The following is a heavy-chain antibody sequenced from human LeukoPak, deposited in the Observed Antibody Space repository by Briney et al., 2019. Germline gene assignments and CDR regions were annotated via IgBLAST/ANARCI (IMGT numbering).Heavy chain of an antibody. CDR3: ARATYQVVSRWFDP. J-gene: IGHJ5*02. CDR2: TYYSGST. D-gene: IGHD2-2*01. CDR1: GGSISSSSYY. Sequence: PSETLSLTCTVSGGSISSSSYYWGWIRQPPGKGLEWIGSTYYSGSTYYNPSLKSRVTISVDTSKNQFSLKLSSVTAADTAVYYCARATYQVVSRWFDPWGQGTLVTVSS. V-gene: IGHV4-39*01.